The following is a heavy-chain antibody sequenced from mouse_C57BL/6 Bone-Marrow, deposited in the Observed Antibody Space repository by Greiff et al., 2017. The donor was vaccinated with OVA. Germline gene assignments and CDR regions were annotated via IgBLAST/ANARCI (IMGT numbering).Heavy chain of an antibody. Sequence: QVQLQQPGAELVKPGASVKLSCKASGYTFTSYWMQWVKQRPGQGLEWIGEIDPSDSYTNYNQKFKGKATLTVDTSSSPAYMQLSSLTSEDSAVYYCARLGLYDGYYPWYFDVWGTGTTVTVSS. CDR2: IDPSDSYT. V-gene: IGHV1-50*01. CDR1: GYTFTSYW. J-gene: IGHJ1*03. D-gene: IGHD2-3*01. CDR3: ARLGLYDGYYPWYFDV.